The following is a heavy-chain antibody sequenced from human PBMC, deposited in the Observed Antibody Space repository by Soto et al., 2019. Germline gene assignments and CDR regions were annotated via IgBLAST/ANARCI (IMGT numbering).Heavy chain of an antibody. J-gene: IGHJ4*02. CDR2: INPNSGGT. Sequence: AASVKVSCKASGYTFSGFYMHWVRQAPGQGLEWMGWINPNSGGTKSAEKFQGRVTMTRDTSISTAYMELSRLTSADTAVYFCAAGEASSRNLAPYYLNFWGQGTLVTVSS. CDR3: AAGEASSRNLAPYYLNF. V-gene: IGHV1-2*02. CDR1: GYTFSGFY. D-gene: IGHD6-13*01.